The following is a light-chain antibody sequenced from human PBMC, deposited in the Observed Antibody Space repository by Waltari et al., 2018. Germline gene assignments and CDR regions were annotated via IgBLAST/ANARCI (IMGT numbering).Light chain of an antibody. V-gene: IGKV1-17*01. CDR1: QGITTY. CDR2: AAS. CDR3: LQYRRHPLP. J-gene: IGKJ4*01. Sequence: DIQMTQSPSSLSASAGDRVTITCRASQGITTYLNWYQQKPGKTPKRLIYAASSLESGVPSTFRRSVSGTDFTLTISSLHPEDFATYYCLQYRRHPLPCGGGTKVEIK.